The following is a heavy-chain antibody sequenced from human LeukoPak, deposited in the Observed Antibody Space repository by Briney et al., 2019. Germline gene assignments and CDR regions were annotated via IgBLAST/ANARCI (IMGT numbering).Heavy chain of an antibody. CDR2: IQYDGSNK. V-gene: IGHV3-30*02. CDR3: AKDQGYFTSAGY. D-gene: IGHD3-9*01. Sequence: GGSLRLSCAASGFTFSTYGIHWVRQAPGKGLEWVAFIQYDGSNKYYTDSVKGRFTISRDNSKNTVYLQMNSLRAEDTAVYYCAKDQGYFTSAGYWGQGTLVTVSS. CDR1: GFTFSTYG. J-gene: IGHJ4*02.